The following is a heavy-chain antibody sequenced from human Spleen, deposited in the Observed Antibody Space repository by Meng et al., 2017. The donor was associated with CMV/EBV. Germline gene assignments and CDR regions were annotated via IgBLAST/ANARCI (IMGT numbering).Heavy chain of an antibody. CDR2: ITWDGGDS. D-gene: IGHD3-9*01. Sequence: GGSLRLSCAASGFNFDSYAMDWVRQVPGKGLEWVSLITWDGGDSFYADSVKGRFTISRDNAKNSLYLQMNSLRAEDTAVYYCARSEDPYYDILTGYAPHWFDPWGQGTLVTVSS. V-gene: IGHV3-43D*03. J-gene: IGHJ5*02. CDR3: ARSEDPYYDILTGYAPHWFDP. CDR1: GFNFDSYA.